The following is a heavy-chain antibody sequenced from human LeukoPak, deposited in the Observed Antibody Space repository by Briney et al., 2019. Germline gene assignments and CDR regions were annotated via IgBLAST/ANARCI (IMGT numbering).Heavy chain of an antibody. CDR2: IYWQDDN. Sequence: ESGPTLAKPTQTLTVTCSFSGFSLSTSGVAVGWIRQPPGKALEWLALIYWQDDNRYNPSLKTRLTITTDTSKNRVVLTLANLDPVDTATYYCAHKAYGDQRHFDYWGQGALVMVSS. CDR3: AHKAYGDQRHFDY. D-gene: IGHD4-17*01. J-gene: IGHJ4*02. V-gene: IGHV2-5*01. CDR1: GFSLSTSGVA.